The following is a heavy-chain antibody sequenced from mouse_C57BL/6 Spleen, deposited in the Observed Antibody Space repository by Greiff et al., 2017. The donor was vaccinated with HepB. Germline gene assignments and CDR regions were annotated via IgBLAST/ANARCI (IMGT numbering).Heavy chain of an antibody. V-gene: IGHV1-69*01. CDR3: ARGGYGLYYFDY. D-gene: IGHD1-1*01. CDR2: IDPSDSYT. CDR1: GYTFTSYW. Sequence: QVQLQQPGAELVMPGASVKLSCKASGYTFTSYWMHWVKQRPGQGLEWIGEIDPSDSYTNYNQKFKGKSTLTVDKSSSTAYMQLSSLTSEDSAVYYCARGGYGLYYFDYWGQGTTLTVAS. J-gene: IGHJ2*01.